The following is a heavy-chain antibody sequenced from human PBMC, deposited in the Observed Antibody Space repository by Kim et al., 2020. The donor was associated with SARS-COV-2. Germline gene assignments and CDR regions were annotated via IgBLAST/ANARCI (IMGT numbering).Heavy chain of an antibody. D-gene: IGHD3-10*01. CDR1: GYTFTDYH. CDR2: LSANSGGS. CDR3: ARSSLLAFDY. J-gene: IGHJ4*02. V-gene: IGHV1-2*06. Sequence: ASVKVSCKASGYTFTDYHMHWVRQAPGQGLEWMGRLSANSGGSNYAQKFQGRVTMTRDTSIITVYLELTRLRFDDTAVYYCARSSLLAFDYWGQGTLVTV.